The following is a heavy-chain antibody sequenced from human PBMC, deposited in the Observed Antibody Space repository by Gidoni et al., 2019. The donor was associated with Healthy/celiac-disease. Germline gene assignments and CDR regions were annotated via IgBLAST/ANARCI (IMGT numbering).Heavy chain of an antibody. Sequence: QVTLKESGPVLVKPTETLTLTCTVSGFSLSNARMGVSWIRQPPGKALEWLAHIFSNDEKSYSTSLKSRLTISKDTSKSQVVLTMTNMDPVDTATYYCARILQPLNYYGSGSYYGGGAFDIWGQGTMVTVSS. D-gene: IGHD3-10*01. CDR3: ARILQPLNYYGSGSYYGGGAFDI. V-gene: IGHV2-26*01. CDR2: IFSNDEK. J-gene: IGHJ3*02. CDR1: GFSLSNARMG.